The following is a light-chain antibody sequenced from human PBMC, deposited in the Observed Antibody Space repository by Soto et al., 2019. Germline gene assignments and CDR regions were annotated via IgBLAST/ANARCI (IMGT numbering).Light chain of an antibody. V-gene: IGLV2-14*01. CDR1: SSDVGGYNY. Sequence: SVMTAPASVTASPGQSSTISFTGTSSDVGGYNYVSWYQQHPGKAPKLMIYEVSNRPSGVSNRFSGSKSGNTASLTISGLQAEDEADYYCSSYTSSSNFYVFGTGTKVTVL. J-gene: IGLJ1*01. CDR2: EVS. CDR3: SSYTSSSNFYV.